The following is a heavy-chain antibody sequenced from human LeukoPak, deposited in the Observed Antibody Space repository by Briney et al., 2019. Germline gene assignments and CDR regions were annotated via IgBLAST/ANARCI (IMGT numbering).Heavy chain of an antibody. Sequence: GGSLRLSCAASGFTFSSYWMSWVRQAPGKGLEWVANIKQEGSEKYYVDSVKGRFTISRDNSKNTLYLQMNSLRAEDTAVYYCAKSVWYQLLPFDYWGQGTLVTVSS. J-gene: IGHJ4*02. CDR3: AKSVWYQLLPFDY. CDR1: GFTFSSYW. CDR2: IKQEGSEK. D-gene: IGHD2-2*01. V-gene: IGHV3-7*03.